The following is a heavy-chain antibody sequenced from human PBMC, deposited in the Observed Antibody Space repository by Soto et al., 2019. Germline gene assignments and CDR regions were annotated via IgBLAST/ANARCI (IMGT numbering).Heavy chain of an antibody. CDR2: INYTGGT. CDR1: GGSLSNYH. CDR3: LKNYNNDYYPFDY. J-gene: IGHJ4*02. V-gene: IGHV4-59*12. D-gene: IGHD3-22*01. Sequence: SQTLSLTCTVSGGSLSNYHWSWIRQRPGKGLEWIPYINYTGGTKYSTSLKSRVTMSVNTSKNQFSLKLSSVTAADSAVYSCLKNYNNDYYPFDYWGQGTQVTVSS.